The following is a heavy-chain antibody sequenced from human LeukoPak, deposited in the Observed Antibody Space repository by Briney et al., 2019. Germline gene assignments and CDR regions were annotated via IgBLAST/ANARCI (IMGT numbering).Heavy chain of an antibody. Sequence: SETLSLTCSVAGGSISTHYWNWIRQTPGKALEWTGHISNGNTDYNPSLKSRVTISVDTSKNQFSLKLTSVTAADTAVYYCARDKAHSYGPYFDPWGQGALVIVSS. J-gene: IGHJ5*02. CDR1: GGSISTHY. CDR2: ISNGNT. V-gene: IGHV4-59*11. D-gene: IGHD5-18*01. CDR3: ARDKAHSYGPYFDP.